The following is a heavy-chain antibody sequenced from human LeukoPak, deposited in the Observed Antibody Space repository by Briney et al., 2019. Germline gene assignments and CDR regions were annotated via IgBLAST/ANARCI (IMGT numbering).Heavy chain of an antibody. CDR1: GYTFTGYY. CDR3: SRDSGYCSGGSCWYFDF. CDR2: INPNSGGT. J-gene: IGHJ4*02. Sequence: ASVKVSCKASGYTFTGYYIHWVRQAPGQGLEWMGWINPNSGGTNYAQKFQGRVTMTRDTSMSTAYMELSGLRSDDTAVYYCSRDSGYCSGGSCWYFDFWGQGTLVSVSS. D-gene: IGHD2-15*01. V-gene: IGHV1-2*02.